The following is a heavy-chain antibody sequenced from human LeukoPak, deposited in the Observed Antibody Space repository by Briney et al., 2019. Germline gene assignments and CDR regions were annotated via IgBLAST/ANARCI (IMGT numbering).Heavy chain of an antibody. D-gene: IGHD2-15*01. CDR2: IYYSGST. Sequence: SETLSLTCTVSGGSISSSSYYWGWICQPPGKGLEWIGSIYYSGSTYYNPSLESRVTISVDTSKNQFSLKLSSVTAADTAVYYCARLEDDYFDYWGQGTLVTVSS. CDR1: GGSISSSSYY. CDR3: ARLEDDYFDY. J-gene: IGHJ4*02. V-gene: IGHV4-39*01.